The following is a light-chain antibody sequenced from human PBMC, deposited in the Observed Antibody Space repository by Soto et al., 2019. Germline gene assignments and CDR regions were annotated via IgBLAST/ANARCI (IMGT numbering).Light chain of an antibody. V-gene: IGKV4-1*01. CDR2: WTS. J-gene: IGKJ4*01. CDR3: QHYNHLPVT. Sequence: DIVMTQSPDSLAVSLGERATINCKSSQRVLSGYNNKNNIAWYQQKPGQSPKLPIYWTSTRQSGVSDRLSGSGPGTAFTLTINNLQAEDAAVYYCQHYNHLPVTLGGGTKVEIK. CDR1: QRVLSGYNNKNN.